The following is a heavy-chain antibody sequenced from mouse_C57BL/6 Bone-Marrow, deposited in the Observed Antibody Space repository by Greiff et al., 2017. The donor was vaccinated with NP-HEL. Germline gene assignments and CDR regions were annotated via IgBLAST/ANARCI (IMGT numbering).Heavy chain of an antibody. CDR3: AREGSTMISSYAMDY. J-gene: IGHJ4*01. CDR1: GFTFSSYA. V-gene: IGHV5-4*01. CDR2: ISDGGSYT. D-gene: IGHD2-4*01. Sequence: EVNVVESGGGLVKPGGSLKLSCAASGFTFSSYAMSWVRQTPEKRLEWVATISDGGSYTYYPDNVKGRFTISRDNAKNNLYLQMSHLKSEDTAMYYCAREGSTMISSYAMDYWGQGTSVTVSS.